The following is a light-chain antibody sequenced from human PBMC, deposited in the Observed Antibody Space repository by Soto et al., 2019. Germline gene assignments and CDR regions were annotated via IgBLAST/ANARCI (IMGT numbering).Light chain of an antibody. CDR1: QGISNF. V-gene: IGKV3D-20*01. Sequence: TQSPSSLSASVGDRVTITCRASQGISNFLAWYQQKPGLAPRLLIYDASSRATGIPDRFSGSGSGTDFTLTISRLEPEDFAVYYCQQYGSSPYTFGQGTKLEIK. CDR3: QQYGSSPYT. J-gene: IGKJ2*01. CDR2: DAS.